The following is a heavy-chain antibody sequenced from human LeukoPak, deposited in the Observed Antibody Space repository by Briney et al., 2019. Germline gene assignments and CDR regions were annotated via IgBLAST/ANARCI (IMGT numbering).Heavy chain of an antibody. CDR3: ARSALDSHRGWLFDY. CDR2: INPSGGST. J-gene: IGHJ4*02. V-gene: IGHV1-46*01. Sequence: ASVKVSCKASGYTFTSYYMHWVRQAPGQGLEWMGIINPSGGSTSYAQKFQGRVTMTRDTSKNQFSLKLSSVTAADTAVYYCARSALDSHRGWLFDYWGQGTLVTVSS. D-gene: IGHD5-12*01. CDR1: GYTFTSYY.